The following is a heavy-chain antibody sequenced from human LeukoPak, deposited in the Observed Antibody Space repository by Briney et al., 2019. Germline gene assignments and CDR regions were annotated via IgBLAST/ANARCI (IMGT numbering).Heavy chain of an antibody. J-gene: IGHJ6*03. V-gene: IGHV4-4*07. D-gene: IGHD6-19*01. CDR3: ARGRIAVAGYYYYYYMDV. CDR2: IYTSGST. Sequence: PSETLSLTCTVSGGSISSYYWSWIRQPAGKGLEWIGRIYTSGSTNYNPSLKSLVTMSVDTSKNQFSLKLSSVTAADTAVYYCARGRIAVAGYYYYYYMDVWGKGTTVTVSS. CDR1: GGSISSYY.